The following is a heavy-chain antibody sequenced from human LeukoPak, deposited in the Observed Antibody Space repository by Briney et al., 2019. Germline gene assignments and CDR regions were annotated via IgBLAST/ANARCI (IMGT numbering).Heavy chain of an antibody. V-gene: IGHV4-4*07. CDR2: IYTSGST. Sequence: SETLSLTCTVSGGSISSYYWSWIRQPAGKGLEWLGRIYTSGSTNYNPSLKSRVTISVDTSKNQFSLKLNSVTAADTAVYYCARLATPSTVAARGRSWFESWGQGTLVTVSS. CDR1: GGSISSYY. CDR3: ARLATPSTVAARGRSWFES. J-gene: IGHJ5*01. D-gene: IGHD6-6*01.